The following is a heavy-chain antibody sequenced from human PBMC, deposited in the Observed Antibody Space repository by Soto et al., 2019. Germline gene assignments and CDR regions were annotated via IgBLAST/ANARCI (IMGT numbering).Heavy chain of an antibody. J-gene: IGHJ5*02. V-gene: IGHV4-59*08. D-gene: IGHD3-10*01. CDR2: IYYSGST. CDR3: ARRGNHDSGSYYEDWVDP. Sequence: QVQLQESGPGLVKPSETLSLTCTVSGGSIISYSWSWIRQPPGKGLEWIGYIYYSGSTNYNPSLKSRVTISVDPSKNQFSLKLSSVTAADTAVYYCARRGNHDSGSYYEDWVDPWGQGTLVTVSS. CDR1: GGSIISYS.